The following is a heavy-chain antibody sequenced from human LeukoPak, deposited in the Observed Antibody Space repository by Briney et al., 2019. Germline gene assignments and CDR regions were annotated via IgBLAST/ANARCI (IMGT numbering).Heavy chain of an antibody. CDR3: ARRYCSGSSCYFFDY. CDR1: GYSFTNYW. V-gene: IGHV5-51*01. Sequence: GESLKISCKGSGYSFTNYWIGWVRQMPGKGLEWMGIIHPRDSDTRYSPSFQGQVTISADKSISTAYLQWSSLKASDTAMYYCARRYCSGSSCYFFDYWGQGTLVTDSS. CDR2: IHPRDSDT. D-gene: IGHD2-15*01. J-gene: IGHJ4*02.